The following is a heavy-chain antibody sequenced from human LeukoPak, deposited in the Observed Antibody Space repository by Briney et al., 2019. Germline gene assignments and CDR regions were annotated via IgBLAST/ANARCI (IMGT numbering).Heavy chain of an antibody. CDR3: ARVPKHYGSGSYHSPYFDY. D-gene: IGHD3-10*01. Sequence: ASVKVSCKASGYTFTGYYMHWVRQAPGQGLEWMGIINPSGGSTSYAQKFQGRVTMTRDTSTSTVYMELSSLRSEDTAVYYCARVPKHYGSGSYHSPYFDYWGQGTLVTVSS. J-gene: IGHJ4*02. CDR2: INPSGGST. CDR1: GYTFTGYY. V-gene: IGHV1-46*01.